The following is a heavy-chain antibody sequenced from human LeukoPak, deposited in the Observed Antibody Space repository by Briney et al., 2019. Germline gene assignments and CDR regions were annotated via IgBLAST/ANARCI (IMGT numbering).Heavy chain of an antibody. V-gene: IGHV3-21*01. J-gene: IGHJ3*02. CDR3: ARRMLENRDAFDI. D-gene: IGHD1-1*01. Sequence: GGSLRLSCVASGFTFSSYAMNWVRQAPGKGLEWVSSISSSSSYIYYADSVKGRFTISRDNAKNSLYLQMNSLRAEDTAVYYCARRMLENRDAFDIWGQGTMVTVSS. CDR2: ISSSSSYI. CDR1: GFTFSSYA.